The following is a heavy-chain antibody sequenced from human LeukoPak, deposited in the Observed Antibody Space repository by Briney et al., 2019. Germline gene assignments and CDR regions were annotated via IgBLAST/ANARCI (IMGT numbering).Heavy chain of an antibody. CDR2: MNPSSGNT. CDR1: GYTFTSYD. D-gene: IGHD3-10*01. J-gene: IGHJ4*02. Sequence: ASVKVSCKASGYTFTSYDINWVRQATGQGLEWMGWMNPSSGNTGYAQKFQGRVTMTRNTSISTAYMELSSLRSEDTAVYYCARGLWVGAKYDYWGQGTLVTVSS. CDR3: ARGLWVGAKYDY. V-gene: IGHV1-8*01.